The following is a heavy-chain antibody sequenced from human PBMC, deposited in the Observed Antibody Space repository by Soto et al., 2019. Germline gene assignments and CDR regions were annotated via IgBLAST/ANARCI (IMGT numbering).Heavy chain of an antibody. CDR3: ATKTLLSYFQY. Sequence: GASVKVSCKASGYTFTSYYMHWVRQAPGQGLEWMGIINPSGGSTIYAQKFRGRVTMTKDTSTDTAYMELSSLRSEDTAVYFCATKTLLSYFQYWGQGTLVTVSS. CDR2: INPSGGST. V-gene: IGHV1-46*01. D-gene: IGHD3-16*02. CDR1: GYTFTSYY. J-gene: IGHJ1*01.